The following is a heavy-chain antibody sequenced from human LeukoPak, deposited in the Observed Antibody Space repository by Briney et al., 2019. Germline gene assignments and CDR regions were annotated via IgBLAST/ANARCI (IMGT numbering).Heavy chain of an antibody. Sequence: SETLSLTCAVYGGSFSGYYWSWIRQPPGKGLEWIGEINHSGSNNYNPSLKSRVTISVDTPKNQFSLKLRSVTAADTAVYYCARLTGYSSGWYRGGSYYYYMDVWGKGTTVTISS. V-gene: IGHV4-34*01. CDR3: ARLTGYSSGWYRGGSYYYYMDV. CDR2: INHSGSN. J-gene: IGHJ6*03. D-gene: IGHD6-19*01. CDR1: GGSFSGYY.